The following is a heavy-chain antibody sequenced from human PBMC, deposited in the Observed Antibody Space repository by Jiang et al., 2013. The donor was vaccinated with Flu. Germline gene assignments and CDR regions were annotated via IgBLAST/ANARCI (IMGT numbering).Heavy chain of an antibody. D-gene: IGHD5-12*01. Sequence: GSGLVKPSETLSLTCTVSGGSVSSGSYYWSWIRQPPGKGLEWIGYIYYSGSTNYNPSLKSRVTISVDTSKNQFSLKLSSVTAADTAVYYCARGNIVATDAFDIWGQGTMVTVSS. CDR1: GGSVSSGSYY. J-gene: IGHJ3*02. CDR2: IYYSGST. CDR3: ARGNIVATDAFDI. V-gene: IGHV4-61*01.